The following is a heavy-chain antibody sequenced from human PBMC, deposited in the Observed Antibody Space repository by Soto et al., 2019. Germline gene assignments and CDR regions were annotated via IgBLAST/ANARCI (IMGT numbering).Heavy chain of an antibody. CDR2: INHSGST. V-gene: IGHV4-34*01. J-gene: IGHJ4*02. D-gene: IGHD2-8*02. CDR1: GGSFSGYY. Sequence: SETLSLTCAVYGGSFSGYYWTWIRQPPGTGLEWIGEINHSGSTNYNPSLKSRVTISVDTSKNQFSLKLTSVTAADTAVYYCARKKITGLFGYWGQGTLVTVPS. CDR3: ARKKITGLFGY.